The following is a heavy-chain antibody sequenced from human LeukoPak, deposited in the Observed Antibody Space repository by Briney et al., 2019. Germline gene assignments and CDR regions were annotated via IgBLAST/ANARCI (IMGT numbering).Heavy chain of an antibody. Sequence: GRSLRLSCAASGFTFDDYAMHWVRQAPGKGLEWVSGISWNSGSIGYADSVKGRFTISRDNAKNSLYLQMNSLRAEDTAVYYCALAPYSSSSNWFDPWGQGTLVTVSS. J-gene: IGHJ5*02. CDR3: ALAPYSSSSNWFDP. D-gene: IGHD6-6*01. CDR1: GFTFDDYA. CDR2: ISWNSGSI. V-gene: IGHV3-9*01.